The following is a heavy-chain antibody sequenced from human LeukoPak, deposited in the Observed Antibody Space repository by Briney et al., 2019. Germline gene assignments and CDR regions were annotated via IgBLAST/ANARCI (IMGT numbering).Heavy chain of an antibody. CDR1: GYTFTSYD. CDR3: ARGSGYSSSCLLGAFDI. D-gene: IGHD6-13*01. V-gene: IGHV1-8*01. CDR2: MNPNSGNT. J-gene: IGHJ3*02. Sequence: ASVKVSCKASGYTFTSYDINWVRQATGQGLKWMGWMNPNSGNTGYAQKFQGRVTMTRNTSISTAYMELSSLRSEDTAVYYCARGSGYSSSCLLGAFDIWGQGTMVTVSS.